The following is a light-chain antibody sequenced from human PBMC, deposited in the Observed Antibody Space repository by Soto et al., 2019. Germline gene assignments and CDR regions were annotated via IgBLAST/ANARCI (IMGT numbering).Light chain of an antibody. V-gene: IGLV2-14*01. Sequence: QSALTQPASVSGSPGQSITISCPGTSSDVGGYNYVSWYQQHPGKAPKLMIYDVSNRPSGVSNRFYGSKSGNKASLTISGLQAEEEADYYCSSYTSSSTYVLFGGGTKVTVL. CDR1: SSDVGGYNY. CDR2: DVS. CDR3: SSYTSSSTYVL. J-gene: IGLJ2*01.